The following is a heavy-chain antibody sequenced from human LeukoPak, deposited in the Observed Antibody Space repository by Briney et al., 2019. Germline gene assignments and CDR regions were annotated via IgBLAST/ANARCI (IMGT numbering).Heavy chain of an antibody. V-gene: IGHV3-7*01. J-gene: IGHJ6*03. D-gene: IGHD5-12*01. CDR1: GFTFSSYW. Sequence: GGSLRLSCAASGFTFSSYWMSWVRQAPGKGLEWVANIKQDGSEKYYVDSVKGRFTIPRDNAKNSLYLQMNSLRAEDTAVYYCARGDSGYDTSMDVWGKGTTVTVSS. CDR3: ARGDSGYDTSMDV. CDR2: IKQDGSEK.